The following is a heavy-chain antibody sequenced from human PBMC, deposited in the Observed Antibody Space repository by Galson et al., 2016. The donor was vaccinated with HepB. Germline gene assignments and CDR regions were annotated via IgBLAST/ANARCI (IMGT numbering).Heavy chain of an antibody. Sequence: SLRLSCAASGFIFSNHAMMWVRQAPGKGLEWVSSISSDGVYTYYADSLKGRFSISRDNAKNSLFLQMSSLRAEDTAMYYCARDYFCVGASCRGERGRFDYWGQGALVTVSS. J-gene: IGHJ4*02. CDR2: ISSDGVYT. V-gene: IGHV3-21*01. CDR1: GFIFSNHA. CDR3: ARDYFCVGASCRGERGRFDY. D-gene: IGHD2-21*01.